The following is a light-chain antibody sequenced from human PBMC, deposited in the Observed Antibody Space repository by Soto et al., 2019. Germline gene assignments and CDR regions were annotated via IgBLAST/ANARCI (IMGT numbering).Light chain of an antibody. CDR2: KAS. CDR3: QQDNSKTIP. J-gene: IGKJ5*01. V-gene: IGKV1-5*03. CDR1: QSITTW. Sequence: IQVTPSPAPLAIAAGGRAAITFRASQSITTWLAWYQHKPGKAPKLLIYKASSLQSGVPSRFSGSGSGTEFTLTISSLQPDDFATYCCQQDNSKTIPFAQGSLLAIK.